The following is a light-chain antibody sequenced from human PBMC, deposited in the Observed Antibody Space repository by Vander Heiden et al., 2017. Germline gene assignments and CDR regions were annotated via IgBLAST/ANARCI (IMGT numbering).Light chain of an antibody. CDR3: QQEDSPPST. CDR2: WAS. V-gene: IGKV4-1*01. J-gene: IGKJ3*01. Sequence: DIVMTQSPDSLAVSLGERATINCKSSQSVLYSSNNRNYLAWYQQKPGQPPKLLIYWASARESGVPDRFSGSGSGTDFTLTISILQAEDVAVYYCQQEDSPPSTFGHGTKVDVK. CDR1: QSVLYSSNNRNY.